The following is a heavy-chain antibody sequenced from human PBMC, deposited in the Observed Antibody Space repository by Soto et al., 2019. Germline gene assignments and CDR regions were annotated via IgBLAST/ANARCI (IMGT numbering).Heavy chain of an antibody. V-gene: IGHV1-69*06. CDR2: IIPIFGTA. J-gene: IGHJ6*02. CDR3: ARVRYDILTGSEYYYYGMDV. D-gene: IGHD3-9*01. CDR1: GGTFSSYA. Sequence: SVKVSCKASGGTFSSYAIGWVRQAPGQGLEWMGGIIPIFGTANYAQKFQGRVTITADKSTSTAYMELSSLRSEDTAVYYCARVRYDILTGSEYYYYGMDVWGQGTTVTVSS.